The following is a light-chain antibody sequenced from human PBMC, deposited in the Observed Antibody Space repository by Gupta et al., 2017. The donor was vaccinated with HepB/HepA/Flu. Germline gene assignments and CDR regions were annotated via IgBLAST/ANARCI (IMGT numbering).Light chain of an antibody. CDR1: GANTGFNT. J-gene: IGLJ3*02. CDR2: SDH. V-gene: IGLV1-44*01. Sequence: QSELTQPPSASGTPGQRVTISCSGGGANTGFNTVSWYQEVPGMAPKLLIYSDHQRPSGVPDRFSGSKSGPSASLAISGLQSEDETDYYCASWDDSLNGMMFGGGTKLTVL. CDR3: ASWDDSLNGMM.